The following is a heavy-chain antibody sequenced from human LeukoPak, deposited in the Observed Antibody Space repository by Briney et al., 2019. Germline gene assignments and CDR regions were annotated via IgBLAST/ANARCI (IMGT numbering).Heavy chain of an antibody. CDR2: IIPIFGTA. J-gene: IGHJ5*02. CDR1: GGTFTSYA. D-gene: IGHD3-9*01. V-gene: IGHV1-69*13. Sequence: SVKVSCKASGGTFTSYAISWVRQAPGQGLEWMGGIIPIFGTANYAQKFQGRVTITADESTSTAYMELSSLRSEDTAVYYCARDLGYYDILTRYSSSYPWGQGTLVTVSS. CDR3: ARDLGYYDILTRYSSSYP.